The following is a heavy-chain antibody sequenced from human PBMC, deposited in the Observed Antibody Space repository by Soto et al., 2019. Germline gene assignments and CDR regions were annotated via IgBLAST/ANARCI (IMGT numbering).Heavy chain of an antibody. Sequence: EVQLVDSGGGLVQPGGSLRSSCPASGFSLSGNLLNWVRQAPGKGLDGISYISSSSRTIYYADLVKGRFTISRDNAQNSLYLQMTSLRDEDTAVYYCARVPTRALDYWGQGTLVTVSS. CDR2: ISSSSRTI. V-gene: IGHV3-48*02. D-gene: IGHD1-26*01. CDR3: ARVPTRALDY. CDR1: GFSLSGNL. J-gene: IGHJ4*02.